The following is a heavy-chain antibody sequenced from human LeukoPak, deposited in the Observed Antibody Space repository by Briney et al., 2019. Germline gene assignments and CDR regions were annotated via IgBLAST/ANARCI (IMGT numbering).Heavy chain of an antibody. CDR2: IFHTGST. CDR3: ARDVFPYYGLLPGPNEAFDI. D-gene: IGHD3-9*01. J-gene: IGHJ3*02. V-gene: IGHV4-4*02. Sequence: SGTLSLTCTVSGDSISSNYWWTWVRQPPGKGLGWIGEIFHTGSTNYNPSLKSRVTISVDKSTNLFSLNLTSVSAADTAVYYCARDVFPYYGLLPGPNEAFDIWGQGTRVTVSS. CDR1: GDSISSNYW.